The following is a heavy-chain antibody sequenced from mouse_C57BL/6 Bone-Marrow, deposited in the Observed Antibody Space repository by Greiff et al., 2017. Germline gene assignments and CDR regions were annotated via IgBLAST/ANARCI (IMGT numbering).Heavy chain of an antibody. V-gene: IGHV5-4*03. D-gene: IGHD2-5*01. Sequence: DVKLVESGGGLVKPGGSLKLSCAASGFTFSSYAMSWVRQTPEKRLEWVATISDGGSYTYYPDNVKGRFTISRDNAKNNLYLQMSHLKSEDTAMYYCASDSNRYAMDYWGQGTSVTVSS. J-gene: IGHJ4*01. CDR2: ISDGGSYT. CDR1: GFTFSSYA. CDR3: ASDSNRYAMDY.